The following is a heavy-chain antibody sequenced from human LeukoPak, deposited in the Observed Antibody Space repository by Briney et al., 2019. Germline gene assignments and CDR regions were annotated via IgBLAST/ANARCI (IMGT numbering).Heavy chain of an antibody. J-gene: IGHJ2*01. Sequence: PGGSLRLSCAASGFTFSSYEMNWVRQAPGKGLEWVSYISSSGSTIYYADSVKGRFTISRDNAKNSLFLQMNSLRAEDTAVYFCARDSVAVTDPDFDLWGRGTLVTVSS. V-gene: IGHV3-48*03. CDR2: ISSSGSTI. CDR1: GFTFSSYE. D-gene: IGHD6-19*01. CDR3: ARDSVAVTDPDFDL.